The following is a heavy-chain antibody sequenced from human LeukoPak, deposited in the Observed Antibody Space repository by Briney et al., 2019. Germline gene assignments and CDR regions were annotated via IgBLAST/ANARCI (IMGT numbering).Heavy chain of an antibody. J-gene: IGHJ4*02. D-gene: IGHD4-23*01. Sequence: GASVKVSCKASGYTFTGYYMHWVRQAPGQGLEWMGWINPNSGGTNYAQKFQGRVTMTRGTSISTAYMELSRLRSDDTAVYYCAAEKGDYGGNSGDYYFDYWGQGTLVTVSS. CDR3: AAEKGDYGGNSGDYYFDY. CDR1: GYTFTGYY. CDR2: INPNSGGT. V-gene: IGHV1-2*02.